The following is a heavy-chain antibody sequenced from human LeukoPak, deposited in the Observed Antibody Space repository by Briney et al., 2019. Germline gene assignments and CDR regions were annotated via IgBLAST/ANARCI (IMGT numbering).Heavy chain of an antibody. CDR2: INHSGST. D-gene: IGHD2-15*01. Sequence: SETLSLTCAVYGGSFSGYYWSWIRQPPGKGLEWIGEINHSGSTNYNPSLKSRVTISVDTSKNQFSLKLSSVTAADTAVYYCARAYTPFYCSGGSCSAYYFDYWGQGTLVTVSS. CDR1: GGSFSGYY. J-gene: IGHJ4*02. CDR3: ARAYTPFYCSGGSCSAYYFDY. V-gene: IGHV4-34*01.